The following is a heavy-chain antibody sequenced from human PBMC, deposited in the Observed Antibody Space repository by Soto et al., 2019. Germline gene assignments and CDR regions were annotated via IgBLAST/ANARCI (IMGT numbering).Heavy chain of an antibody. D-gene: IGHD1-1*01. CDR1: GFTFSNYF. Sequence: SLRLSCAASGFTFSNYFMHWVRQVPGEGLVWVSRMSGDGKTISYADSVKGRFTISRDNAKNTLYLQMNSLRVEDTAVYYCARTYVPGIAGFDPWGQGTLVTVSS. CDR2: MSGDGKTI. V-gene: IGHV3-74*01. J-gene: IGHJ5*02. CDR3: ARTYVPGIAGFDP.